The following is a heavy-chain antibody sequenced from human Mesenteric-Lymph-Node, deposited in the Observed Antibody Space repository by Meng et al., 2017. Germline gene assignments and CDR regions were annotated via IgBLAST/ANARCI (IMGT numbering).Heavy chain of an antibody. CDR1: GHIFTPYA. CDR3: TRAGSTTANGLDV. Sequence: ASVKVSCKASGHIFTPYAIHWVRQAPGQRLEWMGWINAGNGNTKYSQTFQGRVTFSSDTSASTAYMELSSLRSEDTALYYCTRAGSTTANGLDVWGQGTMVTVSS. D-gene: IGHD2-8*01. CDR2: INAGNGNT. V-gene: IGHV1-3*01. J-gene: IGHJ3*01.